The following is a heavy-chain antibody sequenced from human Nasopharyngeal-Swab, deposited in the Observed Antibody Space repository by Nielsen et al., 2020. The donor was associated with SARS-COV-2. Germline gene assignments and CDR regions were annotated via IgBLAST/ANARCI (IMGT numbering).Heavy chain of an antibody. D-gene: IGHD3-10*01. Sequence: GGSLTLSCAASGFTFSSYSMNWVRQAPGKGLEWVSSISSSSSYIYYADSVKGRFTISRDNAKNSLYLQMNSLRAEDTAVYYCARDHVLPDAFDIWGQGTMVTVSS. V-gene: IGHV3-21*01. CDR2: ISSSSSYI. J-gene: IGHJ3*02. CDR1: GFTFSSYS. CDR3: ARDHVLPDAFDI.